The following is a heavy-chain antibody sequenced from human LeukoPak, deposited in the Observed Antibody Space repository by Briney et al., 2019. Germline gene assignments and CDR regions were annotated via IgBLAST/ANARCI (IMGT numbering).Heavy chain of an antibody. CDR1: GGSISSGDYY. CDR3: ARVSGDDSGYYWAFYY. V-gene: IGHV4-30-4*01. J-gene: IGHJ4*02. D-gene: IGHD3-22*01. Sequence: SQTLSLTCTVSGGSISSGDYYWSWIRQPPGKGLEWIGYIYYSGSTYYNPSLKSRVTISVDTSKNQFSLKLSSVSAADTAVYYCARVSGDDSGYYWAFYYWGQGNLVTVSS. CDR2: IYYSGST.